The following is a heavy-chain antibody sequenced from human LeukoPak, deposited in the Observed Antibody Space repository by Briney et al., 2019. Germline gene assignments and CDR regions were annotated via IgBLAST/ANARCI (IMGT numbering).Heavy chain of an antibody. Sequence: GGSLRLSCAASGFTFSSYWMNWARQTPGKGLEWVASINHNGNVNYYVDSVKGRFTISRDNAKSSLYLQMSNLRAEDTAVYFCARGGGLDVWDQGATVTVSS. CDR3: ARGGGLDV. CDR2: INHNGNVN. D-gene: IGHD3-16*01. V-gene: IGHV3-7*03. CDR1: GFTFSSYW. J-gene: IGHJ6*02.